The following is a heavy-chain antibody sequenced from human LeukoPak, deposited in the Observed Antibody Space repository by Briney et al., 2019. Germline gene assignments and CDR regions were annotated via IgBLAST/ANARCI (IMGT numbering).Heavy chain of an antibody. J-gene: IGHJ4*02. V-gene: IGHV4-34*01. D-gene: IGHD2-2*01. Sequence: SETLSLTCAVYGGSFSGYYWSWIRQPPGKGLEWIGEINHSGSTNYNPSLKSRVTISVDTSKNQCSLKLSSVTAADTAVYYCARGPANSVVPADRRGCSWYDYWGQGTLVTVSS. CDR3: ARGPANSVVPADRRGCSWYDY. CDR2: INHSGST. CDR1: GGSFSGYY.